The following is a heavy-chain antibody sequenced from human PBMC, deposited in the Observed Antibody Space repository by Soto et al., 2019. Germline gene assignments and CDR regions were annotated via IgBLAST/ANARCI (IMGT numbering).Heavy chain of an antibody. V-gene: IGHV1-18*01. J-gene: IGHJ4*02. CDR2: ISAYYGNT. Sequence: QVQLVQSGAEVKKPGASVKVSCKASGYTFTSYGISWVRQAPGQGLDWMGWISAYYGNTTYAQKLQGRFTMTTDTSTSTDYMELRRLRSDDTSVYYCARGHVGGYSYGGYFDYWGQGTLVTVSS. CDR3: ARGHVGGYSYGGYFDY. CDR1: GYTFTSYG. D-gene: IGHD5-18*01.